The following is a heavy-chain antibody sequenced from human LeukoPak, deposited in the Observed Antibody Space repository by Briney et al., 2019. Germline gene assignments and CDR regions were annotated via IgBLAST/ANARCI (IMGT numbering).Heavy chain of an antibody. Sequence: SETLSLTCTVSGGSISSYYWSWIRQPPGKGLEWIGEINHSGSTNYNPSLKSRVTISVDMSKNQFSLKLSSVTAADTAVYYCARGGYDILFDYWGQGTLVTVSS. D-gene: IGHD3-9*01. CDR3: ARGGYDILFDY. CDR1: GGSISSYY. CDR2: INHSGST. J-gene: IGHJ4*02. V-gene: IGHV4-34*01.